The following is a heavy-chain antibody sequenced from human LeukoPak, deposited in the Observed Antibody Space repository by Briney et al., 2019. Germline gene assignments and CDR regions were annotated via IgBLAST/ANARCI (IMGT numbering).Heavy chain of an antibody. V-gene: IGHV1-24*01. CDR2: FDPEDGET. Sequence: GASVKVSCKASGYTFTDYYIHWVRQAPGQGLEWMGGFDPEDGETIYAQKFQGRVTMTEDTSTDTAYMELSSLRSEDTAVYYCATGSSWYGNYYYYGMDVWGQGTTVTVSS. CDR1: GYTFTDYY. CDR3: ATGSSWYGNYYYYGMDV. J-gene: IGHJ6*02. D-gene: IGHD6-13*01.